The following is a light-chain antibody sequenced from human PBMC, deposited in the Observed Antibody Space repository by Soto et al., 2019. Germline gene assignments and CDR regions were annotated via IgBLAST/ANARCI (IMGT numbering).Light chain of an antibody. J-gene: IGKJ4*01. V-gene: IGKV3-20*01. Sequence: EIVLTQSPGTLSLSPGERATLSCRASQSVSSSYLAWYHQKPGQAPRLLIYGASSRATGIPDRFSGSGSGTDFTLTISRLEREDFAVYYCQQYGSSPAFGGGTKVEIK. CDR1: QSVSSSY. CDR3: QQYGSSPA. CDR2: GAS.